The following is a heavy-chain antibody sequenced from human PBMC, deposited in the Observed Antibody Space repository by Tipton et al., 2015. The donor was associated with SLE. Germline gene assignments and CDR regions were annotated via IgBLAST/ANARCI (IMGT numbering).Heavy chain of an antibody. CDR1: GFTFSSYE. D-gene: IGHD6-19*01. CDR2: ISSSGSTI. V-gene: IGHV3-48*03. Sequence: SLRLSCAASGFTFSSYELNWVLQAPGKGLEWVSYISSSGSTIYYADSVKGRFTNSRDNAKNSLYLQMNSLRAEDTAVYYCAKLLSGWYDFDYWGQGTLVTVSS. J-gene: IGHJ4*02. CDR3: AKLLSGWYDFDY.